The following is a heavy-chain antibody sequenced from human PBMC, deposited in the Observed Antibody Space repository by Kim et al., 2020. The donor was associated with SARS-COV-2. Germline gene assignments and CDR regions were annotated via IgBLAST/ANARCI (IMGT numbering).Heavy chain of an antibody. Sequence: GGSLRLSCAASGFTFSSYGMHWVRQAPGKGLEWVAVISYDGSNKYYADSVKGRFTISRDNSKNTLYLQMNSLRAEDTAVYYCAKVPPGTGGSGSSYFDYWGQGTLVTVSS. J-gene: IGHJ4*02. CDR2: ISYDGSNK. CDR3: AKVPPGTGGSGSSYFDY. D-gene: IGHD3-10*01. CDR1: GFTFSSYG. V-gene: IGHV3-30*18.